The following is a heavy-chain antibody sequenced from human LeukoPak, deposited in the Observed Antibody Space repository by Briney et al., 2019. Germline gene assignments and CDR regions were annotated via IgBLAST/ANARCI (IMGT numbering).Heavy chain of an antibody. J-gene: IGHJ4*02. CDR3: ARDTTYSHDY. CDR2: ISYDGSNK. V-gene: IGHV3-30*04. CDR1: RFTFSSYA. Sequence: GGSLRLSCAASRFTFSSYAMHWVRQAPGKGLEWVAVISYDGSNKYYADSVKGRFTISRDNSKNTLYLQMNSLRAEDTAVYYCARDTTYSHDYWGQGTLVTVSS. D-gene: IGHD1-26*01.